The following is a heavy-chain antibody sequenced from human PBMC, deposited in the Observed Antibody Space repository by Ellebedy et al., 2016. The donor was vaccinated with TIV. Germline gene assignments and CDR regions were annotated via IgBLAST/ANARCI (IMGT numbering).Heavy chain of an antibody. V-gene: IGHV4-4*02. CDR2: IYHSGST. CDR1: GGSISSSNW. CDR3: ARRVTIFGVVFRGFYFDY. J-gene: IGHJ4*02. Sequence: SETLSLTXAVSGGSISSSNWWRWVRQPPGKGLEWIGEIYHSGSTNYNPSLKSRVTISVDKSKNQFSLKLSSVTAADTAVYYCARRVTIFGVVFRGFYFDYWGQGTLVTVSS. D-gene: IGHD3-3*01.